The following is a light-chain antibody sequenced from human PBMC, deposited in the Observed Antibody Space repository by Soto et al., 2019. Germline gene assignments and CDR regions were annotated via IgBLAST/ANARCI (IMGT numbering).Light chain of an antibody. CDR1: SSNIGSNT. Sequence: QSVLTQPPSASGTPGQRVTISCSGSSSNIGSNTVNWYQQLPGTAPKLLIYSNNQRPSGVPDRFSGSKSGTSASLAISGLQSEDEDDYYCAAWDDSLNGSHVVFGGGTKLTVL. CDR3: AAWDDSLNGSHVV. V-gene: IGLV1-44*01. J-gene: IGLJ2*01. CDR2: SNN.